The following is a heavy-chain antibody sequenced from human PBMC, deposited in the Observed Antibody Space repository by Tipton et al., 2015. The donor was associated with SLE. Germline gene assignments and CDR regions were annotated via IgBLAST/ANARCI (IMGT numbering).Heavy chain of an antibody. CDR3: ARLEDPFGIFGVPKGWFDP. CDR2: IYYSGNT. D-gene: IGHD3-3*02. CDR1: GGSISISSHF. V-gene: IGHV4-39*07. Sequence: TLSLTCTVSGGSISISSHFWGWIRQPPEKGLEWIGSIYYSGNTYYNPSLKSRVSVSIDSSKNQFSLRLSSVTAADTAVYYCARLEDPFGIFGVPKGWFDPWGQGTLVTVSS. J-gene: IGHJ5*02.